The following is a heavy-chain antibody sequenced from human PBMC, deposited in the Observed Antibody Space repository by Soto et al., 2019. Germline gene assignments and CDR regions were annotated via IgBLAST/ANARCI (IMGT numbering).Heavy chain of an antibody. CDR2: ISSSGSTI. J-gene: IGHJ4*02. CDR1: GFTFSSYE. CDR3: ASSKYYFDY. Sequence: PGGSLRLSCAASGFTFSSYEMNWVRQSPGKGLEWVSYISSSGSTIYYADSVKGRFTISRDNAKNSLYLQMNSLRAEDTAVYYCASSKYYFDYWGQGTLVTVSS. V-gene: IGHV3-48*03.